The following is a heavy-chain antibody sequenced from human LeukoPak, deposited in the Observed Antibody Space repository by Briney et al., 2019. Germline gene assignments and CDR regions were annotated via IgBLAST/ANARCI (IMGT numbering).Heavy chain of an antibody. CDR1: GGSISSGGYS. V-gene: IGHV4-30-2*01. CDR3: ARAGSGKPTYFDY. CDR2: IYHGGST. J-gene: IGHJ4*02. D-gene: IGHD3-10*01. Sequence: PSETLSLTCAVSGGSISSGGYSWSWIRQPPGKGLEWIGYIYHGGSTYYNPSLKSRVTISVDRSKNQFSLKLSSVTAADTAVYYCARAGSGKPTYFDYWGQGTLVTVSS.